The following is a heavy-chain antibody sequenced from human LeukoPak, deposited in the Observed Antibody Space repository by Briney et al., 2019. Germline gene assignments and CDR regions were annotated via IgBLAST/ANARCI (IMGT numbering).Heavy chain of an antibody. CDR2: ISYDGSNK. Sequence: PGGSLRLSCAASGFTFSSYAMHWVRQAPGKGLEWVAVISYDGSNKYYADSVKGRFTISRDNSKNTLYLQMNSLRAEDTAVYYCAKRRSSGWYVGFIDYWGQGTLVTVSS. V-gene: IGHV3-30*04. CDR1: GFTFSSYA. CDR3: AKRRSSGWYVGFIDY. J-gene: IGHJ4*02. D-gene: IGHD6-19*01.